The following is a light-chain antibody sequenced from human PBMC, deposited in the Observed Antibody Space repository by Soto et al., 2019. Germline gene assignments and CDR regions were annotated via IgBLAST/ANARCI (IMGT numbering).Light chain of an antibody. CDR1: QNIITDY. CDR3: QESRKSPWP. CDR2: RTS. J-gene: IGKJ1*01. Sequence: EIVLTQSPGTLSLSPGERATLSCRASQNIITDYLAWYQQKPGQAPRLLIYRTSNRATGIPDRFSGSGSGTDFTLTISRLQSEDFAPYYCQESRKSPWPFGQGTXV. V-gene: IGKV3-20*01.